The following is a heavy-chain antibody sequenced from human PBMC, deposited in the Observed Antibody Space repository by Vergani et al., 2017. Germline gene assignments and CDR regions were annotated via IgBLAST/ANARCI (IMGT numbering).Heavy chain of an antibody. V-gene: IGHV1-69*13. CDR3: ARAYNIDDGDGLDV. J-gene: IGHJ6*02. CDR1: GGAFSAYG. D-gene: IGHD5-24*01. CDR2: IIPIFKTP. Sequence: QVHLVQSGAEVKKPGSSVKVSCKTSGGAFSAYGLDWVRQAPGQGLEWMGRIIPIFKTPIYAQKFQGSVTITADESTDTVYMQLSILRSDDTAMYYCARAYNIDDGDGLDVWGPGTTVIVS.